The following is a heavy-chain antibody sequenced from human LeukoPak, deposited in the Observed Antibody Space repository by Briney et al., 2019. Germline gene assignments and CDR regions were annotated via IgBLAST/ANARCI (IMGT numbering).Heavy chain of an antibody. D-gene: IGHD3-22*01. Sequence: GESLKISCKGSGYSFTSYWIGWVRQMPGKGLEWMGIIYPGDSDTRYSPSFQGQVTISADKSISTAYLQWSSLKASDTAMYYCARPSTYYYDCSGYDNDAFDIWGQGTMVTVSS. CDR2: IYPGDSDT. J-gene: IGHJ3*02. CDR1: GYSFTSYW. V-gene: IGHV5-51*01. CDR3: ARPSTYYYDCSGYDNDAFDI.